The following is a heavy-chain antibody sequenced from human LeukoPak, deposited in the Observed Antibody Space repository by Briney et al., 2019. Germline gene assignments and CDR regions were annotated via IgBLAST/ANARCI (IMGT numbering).Heavy chain of an antibody. J-gene: IGHJ4*02. Sequence: ASVKVSCKASGYTFTSYYMHWVRQAPGQGGEWMGIINPSGGSTSYAQKFQGRVTMTRDTSTSTVYMELSSLRSEDTAVYYCASAIAAAGTWLDYWGQGTLVTVSS. V-gene: IGHV1-46*01. CDR1: GYTFTSYY. CDR2: INPSGGST. CDR3: ASAIAAAGTWLDY. D-gene: IGHD6-13*01.